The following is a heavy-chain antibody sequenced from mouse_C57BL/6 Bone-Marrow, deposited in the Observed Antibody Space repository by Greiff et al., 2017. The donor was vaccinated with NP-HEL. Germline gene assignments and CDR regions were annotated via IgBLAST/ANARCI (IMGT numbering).Heavy chain of an antibody. CDR1: GYTFTSYW. V-gene: IGHV1-59*01. CDR2: IDPSDSYT. Sequence: VQLQQPGAELVRPGTSVKLSCKASGYTFTSYWMHWVKQRPGQGLEWIGVIDPSDSYTNYNQKFKGKATLTVDTSSSTAYMQLSSLTSEDSAVYYCAHNYYGSSSLPMDYWGQGTSVTVSS. CDR3: AHNYYGSSSLPMDY. D-gene: IGHD1-1*01. J-gene: IGHJ4*01.